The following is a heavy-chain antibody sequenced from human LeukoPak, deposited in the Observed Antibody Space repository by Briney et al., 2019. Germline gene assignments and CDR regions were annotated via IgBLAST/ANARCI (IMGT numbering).Heavy chain of an antibody. J-gene: IGHJ6*03. CDR3: ARDKQLDWAYYYYYYMDV. Sequence: SVKVSCKASGGTFSSYAISWVRQAPGQGLEWMGGIIPIFGTANYAQKFQGRVTITADKSTSTAYMELSSLRSDDTAVYYCARDKQLDWAYYYYYYMDVWGKGTTVTVSS. V-gene: IGHV1-69*06. CDR2: IIPIFGTA. D-gene: IGHD1-1*01. CDR1: GGTFSSYA.